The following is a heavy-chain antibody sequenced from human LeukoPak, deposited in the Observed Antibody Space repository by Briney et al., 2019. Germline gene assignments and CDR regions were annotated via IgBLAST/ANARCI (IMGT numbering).Heavy chain of an antibody. CDR1: GFTFSSYW. V-gene: IGHV3-7*01. CDR2: IKQDGSEK. D-gene: IGHD2-15*01. J-gene: IGHJ3*02. Sequence: GGSLRLSCAASGFTFSSYWMSWVRQAPGKGLEWVANIKQDGSEKYYVDSVKGRFTISRQNTKNSLFLQMNSLRAEDTAVYYCARHRSGGSQDDAFDIWGQGTMVTVSS. CDR3: ARHRSGGSQDDAFDI.